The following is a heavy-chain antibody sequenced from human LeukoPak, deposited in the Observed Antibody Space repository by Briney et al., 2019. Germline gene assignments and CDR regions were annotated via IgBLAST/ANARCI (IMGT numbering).Heavy chain of an antibody. V-gene: IGHV1-69*04. CDR3: ARDSSSSSSHHLSFDY. CDR1: GGTFSSYA. D-gene: IGHD6-13*01. Sequence: ASVKVSCKASGGTFSSYAISWVRQAPGQGLEWMGRIIPILGIANYAQKFQGRVTITADKSTSTAYMELSSLRSEDTAVYYCARDSSSSSSHHLSFDYWGQGTLVTVSS. CDR2: IIPILGIA. J-gene: IGHJ4*02.